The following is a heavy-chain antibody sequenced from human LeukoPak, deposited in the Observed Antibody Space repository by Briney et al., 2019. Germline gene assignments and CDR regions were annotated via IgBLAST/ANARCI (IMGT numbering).Heavy chain of an antibody. CDR1: GGSISSSSYY. J-gene: IGHJ6*02. CDR3: ATYRYYYDSSGYYHYGMDL. CDR2: IYYSGST. V-gene: IGHV4-39*01. Sequence: SETLSLTCTVSGGSISSSSYYWGWIRQPPGKGLEWIGRIYYSGSTYYNPSLKSRVTISVDTSKNQFSLKLSSVTAADTAVYYCATYRYYYDSSGYYHYGMDLWGQGTTVTVSS. D-gene: IGHD3-22*01.